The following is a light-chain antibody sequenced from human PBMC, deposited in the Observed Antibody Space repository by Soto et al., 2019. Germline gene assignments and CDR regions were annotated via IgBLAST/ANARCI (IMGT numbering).Light chain of an antibody. J-gene: IGKJ5*01. CDR1: QSVSGNY. Sequence: EIVLTQSPATLSLSPGERATLSCGASQSVSGNYLAWYQQKPGLAPRLLIYDASTRATGIPDRFSGSGSGTLFTRAISRLEREDFALYTWHQSATSPTPCAQGTRLEIK. CDR2: DAS. V-gene: IGKV3D-20*01. CDR3: HQSATSPTP.